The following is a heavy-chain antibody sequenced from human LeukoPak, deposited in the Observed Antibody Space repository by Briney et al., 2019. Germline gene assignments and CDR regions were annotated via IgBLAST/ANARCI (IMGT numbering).Heavy chain of an antibody. Sequence: PGGCLRVSCAASGFTFSNYGMSWVRQAPGKGLEWVSGISGSVDSTDYADSVKGRFTISRDNSKNKLYVQVNSLRAEDTAVYYCAKSLVLRKSRGYWGQGTLFSVSS. CDR3: AKSLVLRKSRGY. CDR2: ISGSVDST. D-gene: IGHD3-16*02. J-gene: IGHJ4*02. V-gene: IGHV3-23*01. CDR1: GFTFSNYG.